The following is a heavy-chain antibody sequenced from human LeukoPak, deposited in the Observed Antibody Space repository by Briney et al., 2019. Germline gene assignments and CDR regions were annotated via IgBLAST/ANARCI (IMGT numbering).Heavy chain of an antibody. CDR1: DYSISNGYY. Sequence: PSETLSLTCTVSDYSISNGYYWGWIRQPPGKGLEWIGSIYHSGSIYYNPSLKSRVTISVDTSKNQLSLKLSSVTAADTAVYYCAREYSSLIDYWGQGTLVTVSS. CDR3: AREYSSLIDY. J-gene: IGHJ4*02. V-gene: IGHV4-38-2*02. CDR2: IYHSGSI. D-gene: IGHD6-6*01.